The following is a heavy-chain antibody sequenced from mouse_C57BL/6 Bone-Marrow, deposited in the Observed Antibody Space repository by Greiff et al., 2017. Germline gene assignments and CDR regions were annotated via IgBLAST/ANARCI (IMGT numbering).Heavy chain of an antibody. CDR2: ISSGSSTI. V-gene: IGHV5-17*01. Sequence: EVKLVESGGGLVKPGGSLKLSCAASGFTFSDYGMHWVRQAPEKGLEWVAYISSGSSTIYYADTVKGRFTISRDNAKNTLFLQMTSLRSEDTAMYYCARRYGNGWFAYWGQGTLVTVSA. CDR1: GFTFSDYG. D-gene: IGHD2-10*02. CDR3: ARRYGNGWFAY. J-gene: IGHJ3*01.